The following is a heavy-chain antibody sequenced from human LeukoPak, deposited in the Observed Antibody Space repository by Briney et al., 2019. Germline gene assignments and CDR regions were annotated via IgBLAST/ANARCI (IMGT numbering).Heavy chain of an antibody. V-gene: IGHV1-69*13. Sequence: GASVKVSCKASGGTFSSYAISWVRQAPGQGLEWMGGIIPIFGTANYAQKFQGRVTITADESTSTAYMELSSLRSEDTAVYYCAREGLGYCSGGSCPTNWFDPWGQGTLVTVSS. D-gene: IGHD2-15*01. CDR2: IIPIFGTA. J-gene: IGHJ5*02. CDR3: AREGLGYCSGGSCPTNWFDP. CDR1: GGTFSSYA.